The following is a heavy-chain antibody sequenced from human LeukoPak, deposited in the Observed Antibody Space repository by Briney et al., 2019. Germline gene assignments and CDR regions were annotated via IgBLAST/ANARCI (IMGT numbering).Heavy chain of an antibody. CDR2: IIPILGIA. V-gene: IGHV1-69*04. CDR1: GGTFSSYA. Sequence: ASVKVSCKASGGTFSSYAISWVRQAPGQGLEWMGRIIPILGIANYAQKFQGRVTITADKSTSTAYMELGSLRSEDTAVYYCAREEQWLVRNWFDPWGQGTLVTVSS. CDR3: AREEQWLVRNWFDP. J-gene: IGHJ5*02. D-gene: IGHD6-19*01.